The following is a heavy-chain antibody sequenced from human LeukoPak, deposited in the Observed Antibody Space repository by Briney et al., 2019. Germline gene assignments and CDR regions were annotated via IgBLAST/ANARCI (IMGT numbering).Heavy chain of an antibody. V-gene: IGHV4-38-2*02. Sequence: TSETLSLTCTVSGYSISSGYYWGWIRQPPGKGLEWIGRIYHSGSTYYNPSLKSRVTISVDTSKNQFSLKLSSVTAADTAVYYCARVELLWFGEFGHFDYWGQGTLVTVSS. D-gene: IGHD3-10*01. CDR3: ARVELLWFGEFGHFDY. CDR2: IYHSGST. CDR1: GYSISSGYY. J-gene: IGHJ4*02.